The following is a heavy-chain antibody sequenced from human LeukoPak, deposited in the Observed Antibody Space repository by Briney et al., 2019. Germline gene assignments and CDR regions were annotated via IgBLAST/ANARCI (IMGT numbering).Heavy chain of an antibody. Sequence: SETLSLTCTVSGGSISSSSYYWGWIRQPPGKGLVWIGSIYYSGSTYYNPSLKSRVTMSVDTSKNQFSLKLSSVTAADTAVYYCARGSSGWYGFDYWGQGTLVTVSS. D-gene: IGHD6-19*01. V-gene: IGHV4-39*01. J-gene: IGHJ4*02. CDR1: GGSISSSSYY. CDR2: IYYSGST. CDR3: ARGSSGWYGFDY.